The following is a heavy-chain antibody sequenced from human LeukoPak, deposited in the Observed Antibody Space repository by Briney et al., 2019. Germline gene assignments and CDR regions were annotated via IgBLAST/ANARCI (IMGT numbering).Heavy chain of an antibody. CDR2: IYYSGST. V-gene: IGHV4-59*08. CDR3: AREDMITFGGVIVNGAFDI. J-gene: IGHJ3*02. Sequence: SETLSLTCTVSGGSISSYYWSWIRQPPGKGLEWIGYIYYSGSTNYNPSLKSRVTISVDTSKNQFSLKLSSVTAADTAVYYCAREDMITFGGVIVNGAFDIWGQGTMVTVSS. D-gene: IGHD3-16*02. CDR1: GGSISSYY.